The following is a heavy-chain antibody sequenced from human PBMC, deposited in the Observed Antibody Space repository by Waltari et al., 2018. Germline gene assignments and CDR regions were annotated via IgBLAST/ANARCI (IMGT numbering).Heavy chain of an antibody. CDR1: GFTFSSYW. D-gene: IGHD3-3*01. Sequence: EVQLVESGGGLVQPGGSLRLSCAASGFTFSSYWMSWVRQAPGKGLEGVANIKQDGSEKYYVDSVKGRFTISRDNAKNSLYLQMNSLRAEDTAVYYCARDSNPYYDFWSGYYQHYYYGMDVWGQGTTVTVSS. CDR2: IKQDGSEK. J-gene: IGHJ6*02. V-gene: IGHV3-7*01. CDR3: ARDSNPYYDFWSGYYQHYYYGMDV.